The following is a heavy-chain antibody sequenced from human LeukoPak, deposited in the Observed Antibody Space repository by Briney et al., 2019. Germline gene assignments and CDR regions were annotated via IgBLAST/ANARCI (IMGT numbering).Heavy chain of an antibody. D-gene: IGHD3-22*01. CDR3: AKGFWGLLYYYDSSGYYDY. V-gene: IGHV1-18*01. CDR2: ISAYNGNT. Sequence: ASVKVSCKASGYTFTSYGISWVRQAPGQGLEWMGWISAYNGNTNYAQKLQGRVTMTTDTSTSTAYMELRSLRSDDTAVYYCAKGFWGLLYYYDSSGYYDYWGQGTLVTVSS. CDR1: GYTFTSYG. J-gene: IGHJ4*02.